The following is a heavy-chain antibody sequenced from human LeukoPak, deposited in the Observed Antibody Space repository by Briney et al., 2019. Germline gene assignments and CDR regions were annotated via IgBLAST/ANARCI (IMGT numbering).Heavy chain of an antibody. Sequence: ASVKLSCKASGGTFSSYAISWGRQAPGQGLGWMGGIIPNFGTANYAQKFQGRVTITTDESTSTAYMELSSLRSEDTAVYYCATVVGDPAAGTFGWFDPWGQGTLVTVSS. CDR2: IIPNFGTA. CDR3: ATVVGDPAAGTFGWFDP. D-gene: IGHD6-13*01. J-gene: IGHJ5*02. CDR1: GGTFSSYA. V-gene: IGHV1-69*05.